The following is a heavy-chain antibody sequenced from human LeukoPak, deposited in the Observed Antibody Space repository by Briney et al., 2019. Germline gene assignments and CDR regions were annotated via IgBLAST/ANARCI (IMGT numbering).Heavy chain of an antibody. CDR3: ARGNSGYDYAFDI. CDR1: GGSLSSSSYY. Sequence: SETLSLTCTVSGGSLSSSSYYWSWIRQPPGKGLQWIGFIYSSGSTNYNPSLKSRVTISLDTSKNQFSLRVSSVTSADTAVYYCARGNSGYDYAFDIWGQGTMVTVSS. J-gene: IGHJ3*02. V-gene: IGHV4-61*01. CDR2: IYSSGST. D-gene: IGHD5-12*01.